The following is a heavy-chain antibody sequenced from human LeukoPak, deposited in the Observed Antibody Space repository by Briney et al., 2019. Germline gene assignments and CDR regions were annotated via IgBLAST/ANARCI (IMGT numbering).Heavy chain of an antibody. V-gene: IGHV3-23*01. D-gene: IGHD3-10*01. Sequence: SCKASRGTFSSYAISWVRQAPGKGLEWVSAISGSGGSTYYADSVKGRFTISRDNSKNTLYLQMNSLRAGDTAVYYRAKDGPMVRGVISPTLYYFDYWGQGTLVTVSS. J-gene: IGHJ4*02. CDR3: AKDGPMVRGVISPTLYYFDY. CDR2: ISGSGGST. CDR1: RGTFSSYA.